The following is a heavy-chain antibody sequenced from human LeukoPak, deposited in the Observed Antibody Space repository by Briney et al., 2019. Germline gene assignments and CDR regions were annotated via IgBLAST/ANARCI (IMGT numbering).Heavy chain of an antibody. Sequence: GASVKVSCKASGGTFSSYAISWVRQAPGQGLEWMGGIIPIFGTANYAQKFQGRVTITADESTSTAYMELSSLRSEDTAVYYCARDFGYGGNSLIWDAFDIWGQGTMVTVSS. CDR3: ARDFGYGGNSLIWDAFDI. J-gene: IGHJ3*02. CDR2: IIPIFGTA. CDR1: GGTFSSYA. V-gene: IGHV1-69*13. D-gene: IGHD4-23*01.